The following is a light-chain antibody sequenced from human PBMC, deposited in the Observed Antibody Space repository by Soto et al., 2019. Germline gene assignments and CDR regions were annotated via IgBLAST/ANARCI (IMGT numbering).Light chain of an antibody. CDR2: GNS. J-gene: IGLJ2*01. CDR1: SSNIGAGYD. V-gene: IGLV1-40*01. Sequence: QSVLTQPPSVSGAPGQRVTISCTGSSSNIGAGYDVHWYQQLPGTAPKLLIYGNSNRPSGVPDRFSGSKSGTSASLAITGLQVEDEADYYCQSYDRSLSVVFGGGTKLTVL. CDR3: QSYDRSLSVV.